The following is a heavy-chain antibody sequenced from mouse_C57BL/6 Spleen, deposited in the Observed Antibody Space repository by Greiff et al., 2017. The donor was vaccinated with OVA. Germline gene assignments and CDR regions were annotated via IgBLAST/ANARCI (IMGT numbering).Heavy chain of an antibody. CDR1: GFSLTSYG. Sequence: QVQLQQSGPGLVAPSQSLSITCTVSGFSLTSYGVSWVRQPPGKGLEWLGVIWGDGSTNYHSALISRLSISKDNSKSQVFLKLNSLQTDDTATYYCAKGDSPITTVVATSYYFDYWGQGTTLTVSS. D-gene: IGHD1-1*01. J-gene: IGHJ2*01. V-gene: IGHV2-3*01. CDR3: AKGDSPITTVVATSYYFDY. CDR2: IWGDGST.